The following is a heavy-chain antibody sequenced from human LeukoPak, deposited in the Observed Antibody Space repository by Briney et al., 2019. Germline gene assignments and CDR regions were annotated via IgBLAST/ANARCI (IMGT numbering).Heavy chain of an antibody. CDR1: GFTFSHYW. Sequence: GGSLRLSCAASGFTFSHYWMSWVRQAPGKGLEWVANIKQDGSEKNYVDSVKGRFTISRDTAKNSLYLQMNSLRADDTAVYYCARDFNRWWELPNVDYWGQGTLVTVSS. CDR2: IKQDGSEK. J-gene: IGHJ4*02. V-gene: IGHV3-7*01. D-gene: IGHD1-26*01. CDR3: ARDFNRWWELPNVDY.